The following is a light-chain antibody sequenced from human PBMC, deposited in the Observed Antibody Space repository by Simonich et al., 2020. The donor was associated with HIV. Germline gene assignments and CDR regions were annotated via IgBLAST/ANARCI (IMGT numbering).Light chain of an antibody. J-gene: IGLJ2*01. CDR3: CSYAGSSTVV. Sequence: QSALTQPASVSGSPGQSITISCTGTSSYVGSYNRVSWYQQHPAKAPNLMIYEGTKRPSGFSNRFSGSKSGNTASLTISGLQAEDEADYYCCSYAGSSTVVFGGGTKLTVL. CDR2: EGT. V-gene: IGLV2-23*01. CDR1: SSYVGSYNR.